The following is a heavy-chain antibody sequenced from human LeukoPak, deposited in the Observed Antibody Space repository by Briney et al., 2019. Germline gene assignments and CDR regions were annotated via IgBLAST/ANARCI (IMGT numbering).Heavy chain of an antibody. J-gene: IGHJ5*02. V-gene: IGHV4-4*07. CDR1: GGSISTYY. CDR3: ARHRRYCSGGTCLGWFDP. D-gene: IGHD2-15*01. CDR2: IYTSGST. Sequence: SETLSLTCTVSGGSISTYYWTWIRQPAGKGLEWIGRIYTSGSTIYNPSLKSRVTMSIDTSNNQFSLKLSPVTAADTAVYYCARHRRYCSGGTCLGWFDPWGQGTLVTVSS.